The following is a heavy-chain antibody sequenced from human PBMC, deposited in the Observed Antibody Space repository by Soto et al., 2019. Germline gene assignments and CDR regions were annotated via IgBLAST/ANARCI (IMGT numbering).Heavy chain of an antibody. V-gene: IGHV4-34*01. D-gene: IGHD3-10*01. CDR2: INHSGST. CDR3: ARARYYYGSGSYLD. Sequence: QVQLQQWGAGLLKPSETLFLTCAVYGGAFSGYYWSWIRQPPGKGLEWIGEINHSGSTNYNPSLKSRVTISVDTSKNQFSLKLSPVTAADTAVYYCARARYYYGSGSYLDWGQGTLVTVSS. J-gene: IGHJ4*02. CDR1: GGAFSGYY.